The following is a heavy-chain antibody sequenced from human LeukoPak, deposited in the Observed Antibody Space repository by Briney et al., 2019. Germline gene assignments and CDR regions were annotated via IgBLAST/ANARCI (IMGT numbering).Heavy chain of an antibody. CDR2: IIPILGIA. J-gene: IGHJ4*02. Sequence: SVKVSCKASGGTFSSYAISWVRQAPGQGLEWMGRIIPILGIANYAQKFQGRVTITADKSTSTAYMELSSLRSEDTAVYCCARETPTVLRLDYWGQGTLVTVSS. CDR1: GGTFSSYA. CDR3: ARETPTVLRLDY. V-gene: IGHV1-69*04. D-gene: IGHD5-12*01.